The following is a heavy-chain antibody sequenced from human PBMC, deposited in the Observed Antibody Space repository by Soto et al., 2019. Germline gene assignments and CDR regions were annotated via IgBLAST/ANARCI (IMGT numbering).Heavy chain of an antibody. CDR3: ARVPKGYCIITSSNPTLCFGIDP. CDR1: GGTFSSYA. J-gene: IGHJ5*02. CDR2: IIPIFGTA. D-gene: IGHD2-2*01. Sequence: QVQLVQSGAEVKKPGSSVKVSCKASGGTFSSYAISWVRQAPGQGLEWMGGIIPIFGTANYAQKFQGRVTITADESTSTAYMELSSLRSEDTAVYYCARVPKGYCIITSSNPTLCFGIDPWGQGTLVTVSS. V-gene: IGHV1-69*12.